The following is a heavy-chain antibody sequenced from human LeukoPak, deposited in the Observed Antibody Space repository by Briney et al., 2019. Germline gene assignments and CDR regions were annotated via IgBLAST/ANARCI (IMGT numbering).Heavy chain of an antibody. CDR1: GFTFSSYA. D-gene: IGHD6-19*01. CDR2: ISGSGGST. J-gene: IGHJ4*02. V-gene: IGHV3-23*01. Sequence: GGSLRLSCAASGFTFSSYAMSWVRQAPGKGLEWISAISGSGGSTYYVDSVKGRFTISRDNSKNTLYLQMNSLRVKDTAVYYCAKLPVAGLYFDYRGQGTLVTVS. CDR3: AKLPVAGLYFDY.